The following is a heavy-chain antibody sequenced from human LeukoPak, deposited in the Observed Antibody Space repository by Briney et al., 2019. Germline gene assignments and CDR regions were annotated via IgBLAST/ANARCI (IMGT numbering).Heavy chain of an antibody. CDR2: IIPIFGTA. D-gene: IGHD5-24*01. CDR1: GGTFSSYA. Sequence: SVKVSCKASGGTFSSYAISWVRQAPGQGLEWMGGIIPIFGTANYAQKFQGRVTITADESTSTAYMELSSLRSEDTAVYYCAKGRWLQIGNAFDIWGQGTMVTVPS. V-gene: IGHV1-69*01. CDR3: AKGRWLQIGNAFDI. J-gene: IGHJ3*02.